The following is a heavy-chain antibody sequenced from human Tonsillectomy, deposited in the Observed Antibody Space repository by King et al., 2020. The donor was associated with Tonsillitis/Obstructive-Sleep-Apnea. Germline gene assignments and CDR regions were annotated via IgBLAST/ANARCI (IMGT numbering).Heavy chain of an antibody. J-gene: IGHJ4*02. CDR1: GGSISSYY. CDR3: ARGGTIFGVVIDFDY. V-gene: IGHV4-4*07. Sequence: QLQLQESGPGLVKPSETLSLTCTVSGGSISSYYWSWIRQPAGKGLEWIGRIYTSGSTNYNPSLKSRVTMSVDTSKNQFSLKLSSVTAADTAVYYCARGGTIFGVVIDFDYWGQGTLVTVSS. CDR2: IYTSGST. D-gene: IGHD3-3*01.